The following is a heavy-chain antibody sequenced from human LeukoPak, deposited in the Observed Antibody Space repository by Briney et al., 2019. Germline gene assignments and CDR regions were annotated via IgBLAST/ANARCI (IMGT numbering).Heavy chain of an antibody. CDR1: GGSFSGYY. D-gene: IGHD5-24*01. Sequence: SETLSLTCAVYGGSFSGYYWSWIRQPPGKGLEWIGEINHSGSTNYNPSLKSRVTISVDTSKNQFSLKLSSVTAADTAVYYCARGIREMATPTNWFDPWGQGTLVTVS. CDR3: ARGIREMATPTNWFDP. V-gene: IGHV4-34*01. J-gene: IGHJ5*02. CDR2: INHSGST.